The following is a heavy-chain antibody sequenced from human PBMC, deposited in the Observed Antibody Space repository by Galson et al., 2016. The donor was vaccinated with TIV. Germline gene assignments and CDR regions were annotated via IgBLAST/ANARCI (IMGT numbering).Heavy chain of an antibody. CDR2: IKEDGTEK. Sequence: SLRLSCAASGITSRSYWLSWVRQAPGKGLEWVANIKEDGTEKYYVDSVKGRFTISRDNNAKNSLYLQMNSLREEDTAVYYCARDSSGWSFDYWGQGTLVTVSS. J-gene: IGHJ4*02. D-gene: IGHD6-19*01. CDR3: ARDSSGWSFDY. CDR1: GITSRSYW. V-gene: IGHV3-7*01.